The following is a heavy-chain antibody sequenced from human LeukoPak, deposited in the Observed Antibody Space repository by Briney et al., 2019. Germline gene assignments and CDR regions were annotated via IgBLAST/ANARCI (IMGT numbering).Heavy chain of an antibody. CDR1: GFTFSSYE. J-gene: IGHJ4*02. Sequence: LRLSCAASGFTFSSYEMNWVRQAPGKGLEWIGEINHSGSTNYNPSLKSRVTISVDTSKNQFSLKLSSVTAADTAVYYCARGSRRWLQYGDYWGQGTLVTVSS. V-gene: IGHV4-34*01. CDR3: ARGSRRWLQYGDY. D-gene: IGHD5-24*01. CDR2: INHSGST.